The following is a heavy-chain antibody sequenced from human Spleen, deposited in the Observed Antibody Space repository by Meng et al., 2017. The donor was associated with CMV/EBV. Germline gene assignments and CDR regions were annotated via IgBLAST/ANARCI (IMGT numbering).Heavy chain of an antibody. CDR2: IYYAGNT. J-gene: IGHJ4*02. D-gene: IGHD4-23*01. Sequence: SQTLSLTCTVSGGSISSSSYYWGWIRQPPGKGLEWIGHIYYAGNTKYNPSLESRVAISVDTSKQQFSLKLTSVTAADTAIYYCARRTTSTVVTQGDYFDYWGQGILVTVSS. CDR1: GGSISSSSYY. V-gene: IGHV4-61*05. CDR3: ARRTTSTVVTQGDYFDY.